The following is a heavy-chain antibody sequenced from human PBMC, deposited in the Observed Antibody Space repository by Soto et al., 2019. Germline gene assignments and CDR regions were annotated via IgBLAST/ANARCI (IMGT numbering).Heavy chain of an antibody. CDR3: TRARFEAGTYNNAPILNY. J-gene: IGHJ4*02. CDR2: VNTNGDSA. Sequence: PGGSLRLSCAASGFSFSSFYMHWVRQAPGKELMWVSRVNTNGDSATYADSVKGRFTISRDNTKNTVYLQMDSLRAEDTAVYYCTRARFEAGTYNNAPILNYWGQGTLVTVSS. V-gene: IGHV3-74*01. CDR1: GFSFSSFY. D-gene: IGHD3-10*01.